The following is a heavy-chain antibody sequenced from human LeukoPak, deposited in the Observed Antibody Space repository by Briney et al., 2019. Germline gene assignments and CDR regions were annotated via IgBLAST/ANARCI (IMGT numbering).Heavy chain of an antibody. CDR3: AKGKSATVTTPYFDY. J-gene: IGHJ4*02. Sequence: GGSLRLSCAASGFTFSSYGMHWVRQAPGKGLEWVAFIRYDGSNKYYADSVKGRFTISRDNSKNTLYLQMNSLRAEDTAVYYCAKGKSATVTTPYFDYWGQGTLVTVSS. V-gene: IGHV3-30*02. CDR2: IRYDGSNK. CDR1: GFTFSSYG. D-gene: IGHD4-17*01.